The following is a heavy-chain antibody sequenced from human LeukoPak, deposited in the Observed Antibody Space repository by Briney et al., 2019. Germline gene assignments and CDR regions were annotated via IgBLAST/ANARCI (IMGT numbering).Heavy chain of an antibody. V-gene: IGHV3-23*01. J-gene: IGHJ6*03. CDR2: ITGNGDYT. CDR1: RFTFSNYA. D-gene: IGHD6-19*01. Sequence: GGSLRLSCAASRFTFSNYAMSWVRQAPGKGLEWVSAITGNGDYTDYADSVKGRFTISRDNSKNTAYLQMNGLRPEDTAVYYCAKVADHYYYYMDVWGKGTTVTISS. CDR3: AKVADHYYYYMDV.